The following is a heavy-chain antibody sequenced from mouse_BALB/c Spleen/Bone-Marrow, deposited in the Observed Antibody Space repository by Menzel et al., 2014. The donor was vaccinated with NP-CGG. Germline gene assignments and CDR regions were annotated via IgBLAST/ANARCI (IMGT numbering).Heavy chain of an antibody. D-gene: IGHD2-1*01. V-gene: IGHV14-3*02. Sequence: EVKLVESGAELVKPGASVKLSCTASGLNIKDTYMHWVKQRPGQGLEWIGRIDPANGNTKYDPKFQGKATITADTSSNTAYLQLSSLTSEDTAVYYCARVYPNAMDYWGQGTSVTVSS. J-gene: IGHJ4*01. CDR1: GLNIKDTY. CDR3: ARVYPNAMDY. CDR2: IDPANGNT.